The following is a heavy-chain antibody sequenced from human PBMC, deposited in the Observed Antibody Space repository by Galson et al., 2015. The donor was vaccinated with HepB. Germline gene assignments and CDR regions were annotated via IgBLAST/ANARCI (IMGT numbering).Heavy chain of an antibody. CDR2: FYYRGNT. Sequence: SETLSLTCTVSGGSISSTSYYWAWIRQPPGKGLGWIGSFYYRGNTYYNPSLKSRVTISVDTSNNQFSLKLSSETAAATAVYYCARINLRGRSFDFWGQGTLVTVSS. V-gene: IGHV4-39*01. CDR3: ARINLRGRSFDF. CDR1: GGSISSTSYY. J-gene: IGHJ4*02. D-gene: IGHD3-10*01.